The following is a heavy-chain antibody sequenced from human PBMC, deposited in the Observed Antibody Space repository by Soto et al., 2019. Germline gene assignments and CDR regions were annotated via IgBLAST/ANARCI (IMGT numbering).Heavy chain of an antibody. V-gene: IGHV4-4*07. Sequence: SETLSLTCIVSGGSISEKYWNWVRQPPGKGLEWIGLIFANGHTDYNPSLKSRVTMSVDASKNQFSLRLASMTAADTAVYYCVASLAASGLNWLDPWGRGTLVTVSS. CDR1: GGSISEKY. CDR2: IFANGHT. D-gene: IGHD6-13*01. CDR3: VASLAASGLNWLDP. J-gene: IGHJ5*02.